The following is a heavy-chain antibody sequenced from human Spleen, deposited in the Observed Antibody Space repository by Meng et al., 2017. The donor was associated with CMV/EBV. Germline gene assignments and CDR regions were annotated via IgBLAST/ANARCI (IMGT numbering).Heavy chain of an antibody. CDR1: GFTFSTYA. J-gene: IGHJ4*02. Sequence: GESLKISCAASGFTFSTYAMSWVRQTPGKGLEWVSSVSSRRADTYYPDSVKGRFTIPIDDSDKISYLQIKALRREDTAVYYCTRHYSLHDPFDFWGRGTLVTVSS. V-gene: IGHV3-23*01. CDR3: TRHYSLHDPFDF. D-gene: IGHD2-15*01. CDR2: VSSRRADT.